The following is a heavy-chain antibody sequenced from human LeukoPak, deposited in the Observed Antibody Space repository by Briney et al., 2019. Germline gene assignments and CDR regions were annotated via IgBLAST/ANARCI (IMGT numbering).Heavy chain of an antibody. CDR2: INHSGST. D-gene: IGHD6-13*01. J-gene: IGHJ3*02. CDR1: GGSFSGYY. CDR3: ARERIAAAASGAFDI. Sequence: PSETLSLTCAVYGGSFSGYYWSWIRQPPGKGLEWIGEINHSGSTNYNPSLKSRVTISVDTSKNQFSLKLSSVTAADTAVYYCARERIAAAASGAFDIWGQGTMVTVSS. V-gene: IGHV4-34*01.